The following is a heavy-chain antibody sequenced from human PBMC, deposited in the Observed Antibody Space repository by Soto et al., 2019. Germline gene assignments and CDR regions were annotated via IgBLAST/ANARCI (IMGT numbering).Heavy chain of an antibody. CDR2: ISYDGNVA. V-gene: IGHV3-30*18. CDR1: GFTFSNYG. Sequence: QVQLVESGGGVVQPGRSLSLSCAASGFTFSNYGMHWVRQAPGKGLEWVIVISYDGNVAYYADSVKGRFTISRDNSKSPLYLQMSSLRTEDRDMYYSTKEGPITNWYFVYRGQGTVVTVSS. J-gene: IGHJ4*02. CDR3: TKEGPITNWYFVY. D-gene: IGHD1-1*01.